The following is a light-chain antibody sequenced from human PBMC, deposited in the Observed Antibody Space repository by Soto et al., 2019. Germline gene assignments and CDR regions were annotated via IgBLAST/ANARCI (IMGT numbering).Light chain of an antibody. CDR1: QSVSNNS. J-gene: IGKJ2*04. Sequence: ETLLTQSPGTLSLSPGERATLSCRASQSVSNNSLARSQQTPCQAPKLLLKGPSNRTTGIPDRFSGTGTGKDFTLTYSTLEHVNFAVYYGEKYGSAGRLGQGTKL. CDR2: GPS. CDR3: EKYGSAGR. V-gene: IGKV3-20*01.